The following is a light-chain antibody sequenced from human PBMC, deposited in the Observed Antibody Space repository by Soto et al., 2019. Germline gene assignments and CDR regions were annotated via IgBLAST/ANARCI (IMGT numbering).Light chain of an antibody. V-gene: IGKV1-39*01. Sequence: DIQMTQSPSSLSASVGDRVTISCRASQSISSYLNWYQQKPGKAPRLLISAASSLQSGVPSRFSGSGSGTDFALTISSLQPEDFATYYCQQTYNTLGTFGQGTKVEIK. J-gene: IGKJ1*01. CDR2: AAS. CDR3: QQTYNTLGT. CDR1: QSISSY.